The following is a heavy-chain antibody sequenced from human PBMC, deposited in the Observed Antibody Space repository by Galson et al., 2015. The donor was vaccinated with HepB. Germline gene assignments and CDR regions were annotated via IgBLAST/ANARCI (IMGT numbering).Heavy chain of an antibody. V-gene: IGHV1-2*06. CDR3: ARALSSGYGTYYYYYMDV. D-gene: IGHD3-22*01. CDR2: INPNSGGT. CDR1: GYTFTGYY. Sequence: SVKVSCKASGYTFTGYYMHWVRQAPGQGLEWMGRINPNSGGTNYAQKFQGRVTMTRDTSISTAYMELGRLRSDDTAVYYCARALSSGYGTYYYYYMDVWGKGTTVTVSS. J-gene: IGHJ6*03.